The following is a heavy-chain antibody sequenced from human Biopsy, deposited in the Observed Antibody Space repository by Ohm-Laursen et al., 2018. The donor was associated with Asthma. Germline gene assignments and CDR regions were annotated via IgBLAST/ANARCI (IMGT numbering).Heavy chain of an antibody. Sequence: SVKVSCKASGGSFSNYAISWVRQAPGQGLEWMGGLIPVLGTPDHAQMFEGRVTITADESTSTAYMGLSSLSSEDTAVYYCARGYSGSDRIVYYYSGLEVWGQGTTVTVSS. V-gene: IGHV1-69*13. D-gene: IGHD5-12*01. J-gene: IGHJ6*02. CDR2: LIPVLGTP. CDR1: GGSFSNYA. CDR3: ARGYSGSDRIVYYYSGLEV.